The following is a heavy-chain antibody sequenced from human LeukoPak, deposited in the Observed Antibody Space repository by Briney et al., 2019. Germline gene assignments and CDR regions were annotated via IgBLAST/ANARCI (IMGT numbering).Heavy chain of an antibody. V-gene: IGHV4-34*01. D-gene: IGHD3-22*01. Sequence: PSETLSLTCAVYGGSFSGYYWSWIRQPPGKGLEWIGEINHSGSTNYNPSLKSRVTISVDTSKNQFSLKLSSVTAADTAVYYCARDQLGSVGDSSAYGVVDYWGQGTLVTVSS. CDR3: ARDQLGSVGDSSAYGVVDY. CDR1: GGSFSGYY. CDR2: INHSGST. J-gene: IGHJ4*02.